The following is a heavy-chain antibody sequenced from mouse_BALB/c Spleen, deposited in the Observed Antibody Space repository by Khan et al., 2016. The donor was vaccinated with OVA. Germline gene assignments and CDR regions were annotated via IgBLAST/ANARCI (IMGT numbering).Heavy chain of an antibody. J-gene: IGHJ2*01. D-gene: IGHD1-1*01. CDR3: ARVNYGSRDCFDY. CDR2: ILPGSGSR. V-gene: IGHV1-9*01. Sequence: QVQLKESGAELMKPGASVKISCKATGYTFSGYWLEWVKQRPGHGLEWIGEILPGSGSRNYNEKFKGKATFTADISSKTTYMQLSSLTSEDSAVYYCARVNYGSRDCFDYWGQGTTLTVSS. CDR1: GYTFSGYW.